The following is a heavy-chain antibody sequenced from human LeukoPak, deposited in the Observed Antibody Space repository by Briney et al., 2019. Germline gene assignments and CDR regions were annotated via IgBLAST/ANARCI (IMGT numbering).Heavy chain of an antibody. CDR2: IYYSGST. CDR3: ARGTIFGGMDV. CDR1: GGSISSYY. D-gene: IGHD3-3*01. J-gene: IGHJ6*02. V-gene: IGHV4-59*01. Sequence: PSETLSLTCTVSGGSISSYYWSWIRQPPGKGLEWIGYIYYSGSTNYNPSLKSRVTISVDTSKNQFSLKLSSVTAADTAVYYCARGTIFGGMDVWGQGTTVTVSS.